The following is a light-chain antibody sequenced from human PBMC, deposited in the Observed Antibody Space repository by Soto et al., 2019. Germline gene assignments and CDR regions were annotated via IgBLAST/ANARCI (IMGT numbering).Light chain of an antibody. CDR2: TLS. CDR3: LQDIRNPRT. CDR1: QTLLDSDDGNTC. Sequence: AVSRLFNPGQQASIFCRAIQTLLDSDDGNTCLDWYPQKPGQAPQLLIYTLSYLASGVPYRFSGSRSGTEFALKISRLQPEDFAIYYCLQDIRNPRTFGQGTNVDIK. J-gene: IGKJ1*01. V-gene: IGKV2-40*01.